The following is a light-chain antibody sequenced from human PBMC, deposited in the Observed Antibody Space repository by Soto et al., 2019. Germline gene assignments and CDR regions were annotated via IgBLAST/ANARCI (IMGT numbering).Light chain of an antibody. CDR1: SSDIGVYNF. Sequence: QSALTQPASVSGSPGQSITLSCTGTSSDIGVYNFVSWYQHHPAKAPKLIIYEVSNRPSGVSNRFSGSKSDNTASLTISGLQAEDEADYYCCSYSSGSTPYVFGTGTKLTVL. CDR2: EVS. V-gene: IGLV2-14*01. J-gene: IGLJ1*01. CDR3: CSYSSGSTPYV.